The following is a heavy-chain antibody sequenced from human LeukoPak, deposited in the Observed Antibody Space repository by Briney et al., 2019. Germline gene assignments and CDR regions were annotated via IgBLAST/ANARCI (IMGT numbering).Heavy chain of an antibody. CDR3: ARDRVRIQLWPTFDY. D-gene: IGHD5-18*01. Sequence: GGSLRLSCAASGFTFSSYEMNWVRQAPGKGLEWGSYISSSGSTIYYADSVKGRFTISRDNAKNSLYLQMNSLRAEDTAVYYCARDRVRIQLWPTFDYWGQGTLVTVSS. CDR2: ISSSGSTI. CDR1: GFTFSSYE. V-gene: IGHV3-48*03. J-gene: IGHJ4*02.